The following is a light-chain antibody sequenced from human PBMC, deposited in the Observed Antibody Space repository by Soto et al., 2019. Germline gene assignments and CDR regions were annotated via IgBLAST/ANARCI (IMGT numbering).Light chain of an antibody. Sequence: QSALTQPASVSGSPGQSITISCTGTSSDVGGFNYVSWYQQHPGKAPKLKIYDVTNRPSGVSYRFSGSKSGNTASLTISGLQAEDEADYYCNSYTSSSTDVFGTGTKVTVL. J-gene: IGLJ1*01. CDR1: SSDVGGFNY. CDR2: DVT. V-gene: IGLV2-14*03. CDR3: NSYTSSSTDV.